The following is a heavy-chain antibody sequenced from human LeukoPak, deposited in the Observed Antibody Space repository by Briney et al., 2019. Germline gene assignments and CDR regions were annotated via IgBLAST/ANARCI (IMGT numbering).Heavy chain of an antibody. CDR1: GGTFSSYA. Sequence: ASVKVSCKASGGTFSSYAISWVRQAPGQGLEWMGWINPNSGGTNYAQKFQGRVTMTRDTSISTAYMELSRLRSDDTAVYYCASGYDPVDYWGQGTLVTVSS. J-gene: IGHJ4*02. V-gene: IGHV1-2*02. D-gene: IGHD5-12*01. CDR2: INPNSGGT. CDR3: ASGYDPVDY.